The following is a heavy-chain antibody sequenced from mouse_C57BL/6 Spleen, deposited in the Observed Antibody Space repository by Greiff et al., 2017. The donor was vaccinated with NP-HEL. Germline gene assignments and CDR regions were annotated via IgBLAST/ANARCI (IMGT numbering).Heavy chain of an antibody. CDR1: GYSITSGYY. J-gene: IGHJ4*01. V-gene: IGHV3-6*01. CDR3: ASGYYDAYYAMDY. D-gene: IGHD2-4*01. Sequence: DVQLQESGPGLVKPSQSLSLTCSVTGYSITSGYYWNWIRQFPGNKLEWMGYISYDGSNNYNPSLKNRISITRDTSKNQFFLNLNSVTTEDPATYYCASGYYDAYYAMDYWGQGTSVTVSS. CDR2: ISYDGSN.